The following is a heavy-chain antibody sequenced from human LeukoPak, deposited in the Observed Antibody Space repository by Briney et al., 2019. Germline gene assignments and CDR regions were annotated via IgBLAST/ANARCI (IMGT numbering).Heavy chain of an antibody. CDR2: IRYDGSNK. CDR3: AKVAGSSDGPFDY. D-gene: IGHD6-19*01. J-gene: IGHJ4*02. V-gene: IGHV3-30*02. CDR1: GFTFSSYG. Sequence: PGGSLRLSCAASGFTFSSYGMHWVRQAPGKGLEWVAFIRYDGSNKYYADSVKGRFTISRDNSKNTLYLQMNSLRAEDTAVYYCAKVAGSSDGPFDYWGQGTLVTVSS.